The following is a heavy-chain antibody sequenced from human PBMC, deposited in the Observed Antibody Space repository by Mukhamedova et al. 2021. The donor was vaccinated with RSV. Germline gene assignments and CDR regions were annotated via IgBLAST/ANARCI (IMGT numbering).Heavy chain of an antibody. V-gene: IGHV3-30-3*02. Sequence: AEYMRGRFTISRDNSKNTVFLQVNGLKTEDTAVYYCVKDDGLGGRRGFWGQGTLVTVSS. CDR3: VKDDGLGGRRGF. D-gene: IGHD3-16*01. J-gene: IGHJ4*02.